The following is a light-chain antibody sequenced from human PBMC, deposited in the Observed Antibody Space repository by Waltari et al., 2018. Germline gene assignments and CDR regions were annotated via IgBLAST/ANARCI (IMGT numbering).Light chain of an antibody. CDR3: YSTDRSGKYRT. V-gene: IGLV3-10*01. Sequence: SYELTQAPSVSVSPGQTATITCSGDGLPKKYAYWYQQKSGRAPVMVIYEDTNRPAGIPERCSGSSDGTMATLTITGAQVEDEAVYYCYSTDRSGKYRTFGGGTKLTVL. J-gene: IGLJ2*01. CDR2: EDT. CDR1: GLPKKY.